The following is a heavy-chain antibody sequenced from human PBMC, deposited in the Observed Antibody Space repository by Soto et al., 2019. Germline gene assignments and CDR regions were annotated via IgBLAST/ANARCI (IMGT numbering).Heavy chain of an antibody. Sequence: ASVKVSCKASGYTFTGYYMHWVRQAPGQGLEWMGWTNPNSGGTNYAQKFQGRVTMTRDTSISTAYMELSRLRSDDTAVYYCARVKFGDGYNFPYFDYWGQGTLVTVSS. CDR2: TNPNSGGT. V-gene: IGHV1-2*02. CDR1: GYTFTGYY. J-gene: IGHJ4*02. CDR3: ARVKFGDGYNFPYFDY. D-gene: IGHD5-12*01.